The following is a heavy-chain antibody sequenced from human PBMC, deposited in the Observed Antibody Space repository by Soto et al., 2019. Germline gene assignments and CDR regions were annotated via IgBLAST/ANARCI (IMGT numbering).Heavy chain of an antibody. CDR3: ARGPLRNWFDP. J-gene: IGHJ5*02. CDR2: INAGNSNT. CDR1: GYTFTSYA. Sequence: GASVKVSCKASGYTFTSYAMHWVRQAPGQRLEWMGWINAGNSNTKYSQKFQGRVTITKRTSASTAYMELSSLRSEDTAVYYCARGPLRNWFDPWGQGTLVTVSS. V-gene: IGHV1-3*01.